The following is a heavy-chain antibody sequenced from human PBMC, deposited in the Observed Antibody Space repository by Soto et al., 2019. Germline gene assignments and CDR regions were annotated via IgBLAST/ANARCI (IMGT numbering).Heavy chain of an antibody. Sequence: QVQLQESGPGLVKPSETLSLTCTVSGGSISSYYWSWIRQPPGKGLEWIGYIYYSGSTNYNPSLRRRVDISVDTSKNQFSLKLSSVTAADTAVYYCAREDIYPGNWFDPWGQGTLVTVSS. CDR2: IYYSGST. CDR3: AREDIYPGNWFDP. J-gene: IGHJ5*02. V-gene: IGHV4-59*01. D-gene: IGHD5-12*01. CDR1: GGSISSYY.